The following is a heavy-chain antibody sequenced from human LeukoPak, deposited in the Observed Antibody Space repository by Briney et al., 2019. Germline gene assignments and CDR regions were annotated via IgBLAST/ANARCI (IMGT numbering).Heavy chain of an antibody. CDR1: GYTFTSYD. CDR3: ARGDSSSWYNWFDP. CDR2: MNPNSGNT. J-gene: IGHJ5*02. D-gene: IGHD6-13*01. Sequence: ASVKVSCKASGYTFTSYDINWVRQATGQGLEWMGWMNPNSGNTGYAQKFQGRVTMTRNTSISTAYTELSSLRSEDTAVYYCARGDSSSWYNWFDPWGQGTLVTVSS. V-gene: IGHV1-8*01.